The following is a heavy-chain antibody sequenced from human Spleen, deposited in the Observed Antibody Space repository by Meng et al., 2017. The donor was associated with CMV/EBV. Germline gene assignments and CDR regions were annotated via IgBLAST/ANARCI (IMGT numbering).Heavy chain of an antibody. J-gene: IGHJ4*02. D-gene: IGHD6-13*01. CDR2: ITHSGNT. CDR1: GGSFSDYY. Sequence: SETLSLTCSVYGGSFSDYYWSWIRQPPGKGLEWIGEITHSGNTYYNPSLKSRLTISVDTSKKQFSLKLGSVTAADTALYYCARSSSWSHYDYWGQGTLVTVSS. CDR3: ARSSSWSHYDY. V-gene: IGHV4-34*01.